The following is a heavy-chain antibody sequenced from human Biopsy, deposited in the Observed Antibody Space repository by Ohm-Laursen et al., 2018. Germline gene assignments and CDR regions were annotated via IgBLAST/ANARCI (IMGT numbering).Heavy chain of an antibody. CDR3: ARGSNDFGGLYFPR. V-gene: IGHV4-59*11. CDR1: GGSFTGHY. CDR2: ISYTGYT. J-gene: IGHJ4*02. Sequence: TLSLTCTVSGGSFTGHYWSWIRQPPGKGLEWIGHISYTGYTSYNASLKSRVTIWVDTSRNHFSLRLSSLTAADTAVYYCARGSNDFGGLYFPRWGQGTLLTVSS. D-gene: IGHD4-23*01.